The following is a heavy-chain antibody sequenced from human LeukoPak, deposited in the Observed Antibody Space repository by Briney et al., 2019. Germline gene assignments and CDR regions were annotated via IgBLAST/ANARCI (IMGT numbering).Heavy chain of an antibody. Sequence: ASVKVSCKASGYTFTSYDINWVRQATGQGLEWMGWMNPNSGNTGYAQKFQGRVTMTRNTSISTAYMELSSLRSEDTAVYYCARASSGWYGGGYWGQGTLVTVSS. D-gene: IGHD6-19*01. CDR3: ARASSGWYGGGY. CDR1: GYTFTSYD. CDR2: MNPNSGNT. V-gene: IGHV1-8*01. J-gene: IGHJ4*02.